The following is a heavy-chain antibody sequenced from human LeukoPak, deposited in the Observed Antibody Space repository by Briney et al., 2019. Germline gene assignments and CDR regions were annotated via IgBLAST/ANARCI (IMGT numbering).Heavy chain of an antibody. CDR3: ARRLVTAGITDFFDS. J-gene: IGHJ4*02. CDR2: ISPAGDST. CDR1: GFTFSDYS. V-gene: IGHV3-23*01. Sequence: GGSLRLSCTASGFTFSDYSMSWVRQAPGVGLEWVSAISPAGDSTTDADSVKGRFTISRDNSKSTLYLQMNGLTAEDTALYYCARRLVTAGITDFFDSWGQGTLVSVPS. D-gene: IGHD2-2*01.